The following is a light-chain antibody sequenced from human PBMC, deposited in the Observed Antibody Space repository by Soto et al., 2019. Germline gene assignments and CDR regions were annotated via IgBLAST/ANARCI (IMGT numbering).Light chain of an antibody. V-gene: IGKV3-15*01. CDR1: QSVSSN. J-gene: IGKJ1*01. CDR3: QQENNWPPWT. CDR2: GAS. Sequence: EIVMTQSPATLSVSPGERATLSCRASQSVSSNLALYQQKPGQAPRLLISGASTRATGIPARFSGSGSGTEFTLTISSLQAEDVAGYYCQQENNWPPWTLGQGTKVEIK.